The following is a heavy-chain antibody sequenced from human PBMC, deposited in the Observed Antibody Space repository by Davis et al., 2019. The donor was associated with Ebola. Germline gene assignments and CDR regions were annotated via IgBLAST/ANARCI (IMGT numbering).Heavy chain of an antibody. CDR2: IYYSGST. CDR1: GGSISSYY. Sequence: ESLKISCTVSGGSISSYYWSWIRQPPGKGLEWIGYIYYSGSTNYNPSLKSRVTISVDTSKNQFSLKLSSVTAADTAVYYCARARITMGTNWFDPWGQGTLVTVSS. J-gene: IGHJ5*02. V-gene: IGHV4-59*12. CDR3: ARARITMGTNWFDP. D-gene: IGHD3-10*01.